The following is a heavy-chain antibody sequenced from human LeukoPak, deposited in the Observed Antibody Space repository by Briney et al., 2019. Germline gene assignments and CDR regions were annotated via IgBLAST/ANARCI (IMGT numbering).Heavy chain of an antibody. CDR3: TRHPPIPAFENGLDV. V-gene: IGHV4-59*08. D-gene: IGHD2-2*01. Sequence: PSGTLSLTCTVSGGSVTGYYWSWIRQPPGKGLEWIGYIHYTGPTIYNPSLKSRVTISVDTSKNQFSLRLNSVTAADTAVYYCTRHPPIPAFENGLDVWGQGTTVTVSS. J-gene: IGHJ6*02. CDR2: IHYTGPT. CDR1: GGSVTGYY.